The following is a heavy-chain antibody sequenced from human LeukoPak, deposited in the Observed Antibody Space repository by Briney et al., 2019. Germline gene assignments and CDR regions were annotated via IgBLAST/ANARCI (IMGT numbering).Heavy chain of an antibody. V-gene: IGHV3-7*01. D-gene: IGHD2-2*01. J-gene: IGHJ4*02. CDR2: IKQDGSGK. CDR3: ARGNACDY. CDR1: GFTFSSYW. Sequence: AGGSLRLSRAASGFTFSSYWMTWVRQAPGKGLEWVANIKQDGSGKYYVDSVKGRFTISRDNAKNSLYLQMNSLRAEGTAVYYCARGNACDYWGQGTLVTVSS.